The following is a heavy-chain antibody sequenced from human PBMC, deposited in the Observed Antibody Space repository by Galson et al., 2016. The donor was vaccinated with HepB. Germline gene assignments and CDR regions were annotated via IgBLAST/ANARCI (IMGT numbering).Heavy chain of an antibody. CDR3: ARYEEGRDGFDI. CDR1: GYTFTSYD. Sequence: SVKVSCKASGYTFTSYDINWVRQATGQGLEWMGWLNPNSGNTGYAQKFQGRVTMTRNTSINTAYIEMSSLRSEDTAVYYCARYEEGRDGFDIWGQGTMVTVSS. CDR2: LNPNSGNT. V-gene: IGHV1-8*01. D-gene: IGHD3-3*01. J-gene: IGHJ3*02.